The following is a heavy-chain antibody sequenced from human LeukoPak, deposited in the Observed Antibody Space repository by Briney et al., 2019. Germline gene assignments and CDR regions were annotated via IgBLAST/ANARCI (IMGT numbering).Heavy chain of an antibody. CDR1: GYTFTDYY. D-gene: IGHD2-2*01. Sequence: ASVRVSCRASGYTFTDYYIHWVRQAPGQGLQWMGWINPDNGGTNYAQKFQGRVTMTRDTSIRTVYMDLSRLRSDDTAVFYCTREARVGNWFDPWGQGTQVTVSS. CDR3: TREARVGNWFDP. V-gene: IGHV1-2*02. J-gene: IGHJ5*02. CDR2: INPDNGGT.